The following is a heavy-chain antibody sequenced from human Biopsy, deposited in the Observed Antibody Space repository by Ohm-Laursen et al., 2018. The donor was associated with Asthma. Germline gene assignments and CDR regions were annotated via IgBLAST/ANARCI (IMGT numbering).Heavy chain of an antibody. CDR3: VSPPGY. CDR2: IYYSGST. V-gene: IGHV4-39*01. Sequence: GTLSLTCAVSGGSISSSSYYWGWIRRPPGKGLEFIGTIYYSGSTYYNPSLKSRVTLSVDASKNQFPLKLTSVTAADTAVYYCVSPPGYWGQRTPVTVSS. CDR1: GGSISSSSYY. J-gene: IGHJ4*02.